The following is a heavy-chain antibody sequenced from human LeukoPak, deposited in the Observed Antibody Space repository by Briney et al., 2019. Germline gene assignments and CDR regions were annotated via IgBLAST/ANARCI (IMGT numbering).Heavy chain of an antibody. CDR1: GYSISSGYY. Sequence: PSETLSLTCAVSGYSISSGYYWGWIRQPPGKGLEWIGSIYYSGSTYYNPSLKSRVTISVDTSKNQFSLKLSSVTAADTAVYYCASQWYYFDYWGQGTLVTVSS. CDR2: IYYSGST. J-gene: IGHJ4*02. D-gene: IGHD2-15*01. CDR3: ASQWYYFDY. V-gene: IGHV4-38-2*01.